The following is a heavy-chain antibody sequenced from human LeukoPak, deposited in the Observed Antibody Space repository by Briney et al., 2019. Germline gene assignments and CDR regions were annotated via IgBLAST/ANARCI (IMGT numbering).Heavy chain of an antibody. Sequence: ASVKVSCKASGYTFTSYDINWVRQATGQGLEWMGWMNPNRGNTGCAQKFQGRVTMTRNTSISTAYMELSSLRSEDTAVYYCAREGSGSYDRVFDYWGQGTLVTVSS. D-gene: IGHD1-26*01. CDR1: GYTFTSYD. CDR3: AREGSGSYDRVFDY. CDR2: MNPNRGNT. J-gene: IGHJ4*02. V-gene: IGHV1-8*01.